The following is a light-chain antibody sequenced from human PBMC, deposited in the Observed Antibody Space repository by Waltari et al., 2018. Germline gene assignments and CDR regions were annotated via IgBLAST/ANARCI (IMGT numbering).Light chain of an antibody. J-gene: IGKJ2*01. V-gene: IGKV4-1*01. Sequence: DIVMTQSPDSLAVSLGERATVNCKSSQSVLYSPNNKNYLAWYQQKPGQPPKLLIYWASTRESGVPDRFSGSGSGTEFTLTISSLQSEDFAVYYCQQYNNWLYTFGQGTKLEIK. CDR3: QQYNNWLYT. CDR2: WAS. CDR1: QSVLYSPNNKNY.